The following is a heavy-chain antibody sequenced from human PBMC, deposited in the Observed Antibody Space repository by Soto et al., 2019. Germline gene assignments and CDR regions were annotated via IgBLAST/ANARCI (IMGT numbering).Heavy chain of an antibody. Sequence: QVQLVESGGGLVKPGGSLRLSCAASGFTFIDYYMSWIRQAPGKGLEWVSYISSSGSTIYYADSVKGRFTISRDNAKNSLYLEMNSQRAKDTAVDYCASDPLCGGDGYSCYYYYYGMDVWGQGTTVTVSS. CDR3: ASDPLCGGDGYSCYYYYYGMDV. J-gene: IGHJ6*02. D-gene: IGHD2-21*02. CDR2: ISSSGSTI. CDR1: GFTFIDYY. V-gene: IGHV3-11*01.